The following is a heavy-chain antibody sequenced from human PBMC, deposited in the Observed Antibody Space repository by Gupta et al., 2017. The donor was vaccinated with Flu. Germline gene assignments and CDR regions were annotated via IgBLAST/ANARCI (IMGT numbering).Heavy chain of an antibody. V-gene: IGHV1-2*02. Sequence: QVQLVQSEAQVKKPVASVTVSCKASASAFDRPWIHWELQAPGRVPEWRGWVNFDSGEATSARRFQGRIAMRRDTSSNTVYLEMSRLTSEDSAMYYCARILWDYWGQGTLVSVSS. J-gene: IGHJ4*02. CDR2: VNFDSGEA. CDR3: ARILWDY. D-gene: IGHD3-16*01. CDR1: ASAFDRPW.